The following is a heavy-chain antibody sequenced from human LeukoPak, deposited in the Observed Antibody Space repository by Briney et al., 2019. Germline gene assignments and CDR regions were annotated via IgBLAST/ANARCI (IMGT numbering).Heavy chain of an antibody. D-gene: IGHD3-16*01. V-gene: IGHV4-59*08. CDR1: GGSISSYY. CDR3: ARHRMLYGMDV. Sequence: SETLSLTCTASGGSISSYYWSWIRQPPGKGLEWIGYIYYSGSTNYNPSLKSRVTISVDTSKNQFSLKLSSVTAADTAVYYCARHRMLYGMDVWGQGTTVTVSS. CDR2: IYYSGST. J-gene: IGHJ6*02.